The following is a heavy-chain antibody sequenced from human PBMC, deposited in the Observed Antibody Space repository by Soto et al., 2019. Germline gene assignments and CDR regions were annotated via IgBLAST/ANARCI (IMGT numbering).Heavy chain of an antibody. CDR2: IYYSGST. V-gene: IGHV4-59*01. CDR3: ARDRLANWFDP. CDR1: GGSISTYY. J-gene: IGHJ5*02. D-gene: IGHD3-9*01. Sequence: SETLSLTCTVSGGSISTYYWSWIRQPPGKGLEWIGYIYYSGSTNYNPSLKSRVTISLDTSKNQFSLKLSSVTAADPAVYYCARDRLANWFDPWGQGTLVTVSS.